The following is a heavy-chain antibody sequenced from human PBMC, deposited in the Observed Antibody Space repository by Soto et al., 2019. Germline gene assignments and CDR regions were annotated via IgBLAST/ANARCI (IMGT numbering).Heavy chain of an antibody. CDR2: IVGSDAKT. V-gene: IGHV3-23*01. CDR3: AKWTYLDF. CDR1: GFSFASFA. J-gene: IGHJ4*02. Sequence: GGSLRLSCTTSGFSFASFALTWVRQAPGQGLEWVATIVGSDAKTHYADSVKGRFPISRDTSRNTVYLQMNNLRADYTAIYYCAKWTYLDFWGQGTRVTVSS. D-gene: IGHD5-12*01.